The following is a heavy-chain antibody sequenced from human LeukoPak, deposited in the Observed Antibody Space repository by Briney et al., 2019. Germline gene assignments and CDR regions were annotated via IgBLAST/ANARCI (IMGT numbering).Heavy chain of an antibody. CDR2: LSSSGLSP. CDR1: GFSFNNYA. Sequence: GSPRLSCAGSGFSFNNYAMYWVCQAPGKGLEWVSALSSSGLSPYYADSVKGRFSISRDISKNTLYLQMNSLRAEDTAVYYCTKAGPDTYAFDIWGPGKTGSVSS. CDR3: TKAGPDTYAFDI. J-gene: IGHJ3*02. D-gene: IGHD2/OR15-2a*01. V-gene: IGHV3-23*01.